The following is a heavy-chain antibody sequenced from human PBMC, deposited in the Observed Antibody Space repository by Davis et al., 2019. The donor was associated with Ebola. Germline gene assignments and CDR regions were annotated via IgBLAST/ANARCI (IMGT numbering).Heavy chain of an antibody. J-gene: IGHJ6*04. CDR2: ISAYNGNT. V-gene: IGHV1-18*01. D-gene: IGHD1-26*01. Sequence: AASVKVSCKASGYTFTSYGISWVRQAPGQGLEWMGWISAYNGNTNYAQKLQGRVTMTTDTSTSTAYMELRCLRSDDTAVYYCARDQASSGSYYEVYYYGMDVWGKGTTVTVSS. CDR1: GYTFTSYG. CDR3: ARDQASSGSYYEVYYYGMDV.